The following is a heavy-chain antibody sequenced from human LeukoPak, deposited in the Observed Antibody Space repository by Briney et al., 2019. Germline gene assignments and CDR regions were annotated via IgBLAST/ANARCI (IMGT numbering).Heavy chain of an antibody. Sequence: GGSLRLPCAASGFTFSRYAMHWVRQAPGEGLEWVAVISYDGSNKYYADSVKGRFTISRDNSKNTLYMQMNSLRAEDTAVYYCARDRTTKTGYKSYFDYWGQGTLVTVSS. CDR2: ISYDGSNK. D-gene: IGHD3-9*01. CDR3: ARDRTTKTGYKSYFDY. V-gene: IGHV3-30-3*01. CDR1: GFTFSRYA. J-gene: IGHJ4*02.